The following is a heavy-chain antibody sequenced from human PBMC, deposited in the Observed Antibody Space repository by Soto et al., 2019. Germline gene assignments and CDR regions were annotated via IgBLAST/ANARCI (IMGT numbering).Heavy chain of an antibody. Sequence: PGESLKISCKGSGYSFTSYWISWVRQMPGKGLEWMGRIDPSDSYTNYSPSFQGHVTISADKSISTAYLQWSSLKASDTAMYYCASLTYYDILTGQQTAFXIWGQVTMVTVSS. D-gene: IGHD3-9*01. CDR2: IDPSDSYT. V-gene: IGHV5-10-1*01. CDR1: GYSFTSYW. CDR3: ASLTYYDILTGQQTAFXI. J-gene: IGHJ3*02.